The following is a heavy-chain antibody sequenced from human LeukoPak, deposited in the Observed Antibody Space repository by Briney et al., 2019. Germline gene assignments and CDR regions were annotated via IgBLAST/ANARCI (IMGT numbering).Heavy chain of an antibody. V-gene: IGHV3-23*01. CDR1: GFTFSSYG. Sequence: GGSLRLSCAASGFTFSSYGMSWVRQAPGKGLEWVSAISDSGGSTYYADSVKGRFTISRDNSKNTLYLQMNSLRAEDTAVYYCAKGYCSSTSCYLYYYYYYYMDVWGKGTTVTISS. J-gene: IGHJ6*03. CDR2: ISDSGGST. D-gene: IGHD2-2*01. CDR3: AKGYCSSTSCYLYYYYYYYMDV.